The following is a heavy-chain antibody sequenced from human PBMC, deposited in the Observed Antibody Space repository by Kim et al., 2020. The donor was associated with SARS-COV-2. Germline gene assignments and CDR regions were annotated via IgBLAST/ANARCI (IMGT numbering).Heavy chain of an antibody. CDR1: GFTFSSYA. V-gene: IGHV3-30*04. J-gene: IGHJ4*02. CDR3: ARDPGGAAAGPFDY. CDR2: ISYDGSNK. D-gene: IGHD6-13*01. Sequence: GGSLRLSCAASGFTFSSYAMHWVRQAPGKGLEWVAVISYDGSNKYYADSVKGRFTISRDNSKNTLYLQMNSLRAEDTAVYYCARDPGGAAAGPFDYWGQG.